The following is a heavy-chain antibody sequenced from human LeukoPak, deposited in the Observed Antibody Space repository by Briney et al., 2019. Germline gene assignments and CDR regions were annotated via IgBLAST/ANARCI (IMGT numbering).Heavy chain of an antibody. Sequence: ASVTVSYKPSGYSFTNYDLNWVRQAAGQGLAGIGWLNPNTGHTDFAQKFQGRVTMTRNTSIDTAYMEVHSLRSEDTAVYYCVRESGHSSTWQEGFNGMDVWGQGTTVTVSS. V-gene: IGHV1-8*01. CDR2: LNPNTGHT. CDR1: GYSFTNYD. J-gene: IGHJ6*02. D-gene: IGHD6-13*01. CDR3: VRESGHSSTWQEGFNGMDV.